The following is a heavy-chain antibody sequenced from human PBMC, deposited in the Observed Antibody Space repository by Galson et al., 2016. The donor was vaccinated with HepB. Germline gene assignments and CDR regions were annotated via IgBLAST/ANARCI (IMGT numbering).Heavy chain of an antibody. D-gene: IGHD4-17*01. J-gene: IGHJ3*02. V-gene: IGHV4-61*01. CDR1: GVSMSRGTYH. Sequence: SETLSLTCTVSGVSMSRGTYHWSWIRHSPGKGLEWIADISSTGSTSYNPSLKSRVTVSVDTSKNQFSLNLNSVTAADTAIYYCARADVYIYGVSFDIWGQGTMVTVS. CDR3: ARADVYIYGVSFDI. CDR2: ISSTGST.